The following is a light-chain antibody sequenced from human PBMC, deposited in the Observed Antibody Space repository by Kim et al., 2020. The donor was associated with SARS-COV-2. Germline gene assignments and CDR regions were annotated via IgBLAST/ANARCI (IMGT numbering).Light chain of an antibody. J-gene: IGKJ2*02. CDR3: QQSHSTPRT. V-gene: IGKV1-39*01. CDR1: QTISNH. Sequence: DIQMTQSPSSLSASVGDRVTITCRASQTISNHLNWYQQKPGKAPRLLIFDASSLQSGVPSRFSGSGSGTDFTLTISSLQPEDFATYYCQQSHSTPRTFGQGTKLEI. CDR2: DAS.